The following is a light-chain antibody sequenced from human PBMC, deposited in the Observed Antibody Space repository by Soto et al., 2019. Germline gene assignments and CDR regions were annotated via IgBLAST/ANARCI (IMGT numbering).Light chain of an antibody. V-gene: IGKV3D-20*01. CDR3: QQYGSSPLT. CDR1: QSVSSSY. CDR2: DAS. J-gene: IGKJ4*01. Sequence: IVLTQSPATLSLSPGERATLSCGARQSVSSSYLAWYQQKPGLAPRLLIYDASSRATGIPDRFSGSGSGTDFTLTISRLEPEDFAVYYCQQYGSSPLTFGGGTKVEIK.